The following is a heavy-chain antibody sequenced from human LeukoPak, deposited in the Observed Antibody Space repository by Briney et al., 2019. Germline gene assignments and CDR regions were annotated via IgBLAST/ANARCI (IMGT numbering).Heavy chain of an antibody. CDR1: GFTFSSYS. Sequence: GGSLRLSCAASGFTFSSYSMNWVRQAPGKGLEWVSSISSSSSYIYYADSVKGRFTISRDNAKNSLYLQMNSLRAEDTAVYYCASSPYCSSTSCYPYWGQGTLVTVSS. CDR3: ASSPYCSSTSCYPY. D-gene: IGHD2-2*01. J-gene: IGHJ4*02. V-gene: IGHV3-21*01. CDR2: ISSSSSYI.